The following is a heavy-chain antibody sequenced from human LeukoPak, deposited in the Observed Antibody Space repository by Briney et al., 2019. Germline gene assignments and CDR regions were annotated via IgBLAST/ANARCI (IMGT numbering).Heavy chain of an antibody. V-gene: IGHV4-34*01. J-gene: IGHJ4*02. CDR1: GGSFSGYY. CDR3: ARGLDVDTAMFSNYFDY. CDR2: INHSGST. Sequence: SETLSLTCAVYGGSFSGYYWSWIRQPPGKGLEWIGEINHSGSTNYNPSLKSRVTISVDTSKNQFSLKLSSVTAADTAVYYCARGLDVDTAMFSNYFDYWGQGTLVTVSS. D-gene: IGHD5-18*01.